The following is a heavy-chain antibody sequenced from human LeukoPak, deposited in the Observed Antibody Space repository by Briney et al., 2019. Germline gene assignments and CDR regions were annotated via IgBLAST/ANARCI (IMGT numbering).Heavy chain of an antibody. CDR3: ARRGSSSWYNWSDP. D-gene: IGHD6-13*01. V-gene: IGHV4-59*08. CDR1: GGSISSYY. J-gene: IGHJ5*02. CDR2: IYYSGST. Sequence: SETLSLTCTVSGGSISSYYWSWIRQPPGKGLEWIGYIYYSGSTNYNPSLKSRVTISVDTSKNQFSLKLSSVTAADTAVYYCARRGSSSWYNWSDPWGQGTLVTVSS.